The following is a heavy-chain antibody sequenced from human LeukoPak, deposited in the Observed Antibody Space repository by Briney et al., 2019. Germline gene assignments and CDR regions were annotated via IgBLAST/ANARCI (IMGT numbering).Heavy chain of an antibody. Sequence: SETLSLTCSVSGGSITGYYWTWIRQPPGKGLEWIGYIYYSGSTNYNPSLKSRVTISVDTSNNQSSLTLSSVTAADTAVYFCARGLPGYSGGDDAFDVWGQGTLVTVS. V-gene: IGHV4-59*01. J-gene: IGHJ3*01. D-gene: IGHD6-19*01. CDR3: ARGLPGYSGGDDAFDV. CDR1: GGSITGYY. CDR2: IYYSGST.